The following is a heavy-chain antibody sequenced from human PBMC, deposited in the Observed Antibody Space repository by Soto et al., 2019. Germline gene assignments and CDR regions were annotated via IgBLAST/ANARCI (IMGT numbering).Heavy chain of an antibody. CDR3: AREGVTTVRGVINYYYGMDV. V-gene: IGHV1-2*02. D-gene: IGHD3-10*01. J-gene: IGHJ6*02. CDR2: INPNSGGT. Sequence: ASVKVSCKASGYTFTGYYMHWVRQAPGQGLEWMGWINPNSGGTSYAQKFQGRVTMTRDTSISTAYMELSRLRSDDTAVYYCAREGVTTVRGVINYYYGMDVWGQGTTVTVSS. CDR1: GYTFTGYY.